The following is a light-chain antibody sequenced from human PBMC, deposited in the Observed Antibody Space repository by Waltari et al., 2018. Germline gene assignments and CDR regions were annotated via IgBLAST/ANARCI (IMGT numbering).Light chain of an antibody. CDR2: DVN. Sequence: QSALTQPASVSGSPGQSITISCTGTSSDVGGYNYVSWYQQHPGKAPKLMIYDVNNRPSGVSNRFSGSKSGNTASLTSSGLQAEDEADYYCSSYTSSSTVVFGGGTKLTVL. CDR3: SSYTSSSTVV. V-gene: IGLV2-14*03. CDR1: SSDVGGYNY. J-gene: IGLJ2*01.